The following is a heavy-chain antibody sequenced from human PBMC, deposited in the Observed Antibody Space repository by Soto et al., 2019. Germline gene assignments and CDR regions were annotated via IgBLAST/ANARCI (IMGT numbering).Heavy chain of an antibody. D-gene: IGHD4-17*01. CDR3: TRDWWVTVTTTFV. CDR2: MRSKVSGGTT. Sequence: EAQLVESGGGSVQPGRSLRLSCTGSGFTFGDYAVTWFRQAPGKGLEWVGFMRSKVSGGTTEYAASVAGRFSISRDDSTSIAYLQMDSLRIEDTALYFCTRDWWVTVTTTFVWGQGTLVTVSA. J-gene: IGHJ4*02. V-gene: IGHV3-49*03. CDR1: GFTFGDYA.